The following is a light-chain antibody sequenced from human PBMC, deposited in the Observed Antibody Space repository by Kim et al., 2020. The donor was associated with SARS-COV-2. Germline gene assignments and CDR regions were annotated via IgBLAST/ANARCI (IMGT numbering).Light chain of an antibody. CDR3: QAWDSSIHVV. CDR1: KLGDKY. V-gene: IGLV3-1*01. CDR2: QDS. Sequence: QGQTASITCSGDKLGDKYACWYQQKPGQSPVLFIYQDSKRPSGIPERFSGSNSGNTATLTISGTQAMDEADYYCQAWDSSIHVVFGGGTQLTVL. J-gene: IGLJ2*01.